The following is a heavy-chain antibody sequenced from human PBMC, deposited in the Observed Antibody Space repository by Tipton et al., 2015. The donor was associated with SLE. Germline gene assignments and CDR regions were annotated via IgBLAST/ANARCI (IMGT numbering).Heavy chain of an antibody. CDR3: ARGIAVATPGY. D-gene: IGHD6-19*01. Sequence: TLSLTCTVSGDSINSNNYYWGWIRQPPGKGLEWIASIYQTGSTHYNPSLKSRVTISVDTSKNQFSLKLSSVTAADTAVYYCARGIAVATPGYWGQGTLVTVSS. J-gene: IGHJ4*02. CDR1: GDSINSNNYY. V-gene: IGHV4-39*07. CDR2: IYQTGST.